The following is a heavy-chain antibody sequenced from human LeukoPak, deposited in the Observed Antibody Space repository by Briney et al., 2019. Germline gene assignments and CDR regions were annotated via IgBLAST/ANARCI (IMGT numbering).Heavy chain of an antibody. Sequence: PGGSLRLSCAASGFTVSSNYMSWVRQAPGKGLEWVSAISGSGGSTYYADSVKGRFTISRDNSKNTLYLQMNSLRAEDTAVYYCATDRGGSYGDWGQGTLVAVSS. V-gene: IGHV3-23*01. CDR1: GFTVSSNY. CDR3: ATDRGGSYGD. J-gene: IGHJ4*02. CDR2: ISGSGGST. D-gene: IGHD1-26*01.